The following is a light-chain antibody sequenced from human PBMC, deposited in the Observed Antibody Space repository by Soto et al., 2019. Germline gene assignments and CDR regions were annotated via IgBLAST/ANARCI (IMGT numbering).Light chain of an antibody. CDR1: QSVSSSY. CDR3: QQYGSSPWT. CDR2: GAS. J-gene: IGKJ1*01. V-gene: IGKV3-20*01. Sequence: EIAWTQSPGTLSLSPGERATLSCRASQSVSSSYLAWYQQRPGQAPRLLIYGASSRATGIPDRFSGSGSGTDFTLTISRLETEDFAVYYCQQYGSSPWTFGQGTKVDIK.